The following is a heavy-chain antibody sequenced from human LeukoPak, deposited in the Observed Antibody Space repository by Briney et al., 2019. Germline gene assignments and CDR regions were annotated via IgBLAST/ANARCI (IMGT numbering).Heavy chain of an antibody. CDR3: AKDIRRGDNYGYDQFAY. Sequence: PGGSLRLSCAASGFTFSSYAMHWARQAPGKGLEWVGFIQYDGANKNYADSVKGRFTISRDNSKKKLYLQMNSLRAEDTALYYCAKDIRRGDNYGYDQFAYWGQGILVIVSS. D-gene: IGHD5-18*01. J-gene: IGHJ4*02. V-gene: IGHV3-30*02. CDR1: GFTFSSYA. CDR2: IQYDGANK.